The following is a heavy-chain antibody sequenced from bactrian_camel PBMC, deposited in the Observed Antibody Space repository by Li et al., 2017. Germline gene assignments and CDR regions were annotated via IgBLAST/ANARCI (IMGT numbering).Heavy chain of an antibody. J-gene: IGHJ4*01. CDR2: IDSDGRE. CDR1: GVTFSTYS. D-gene: IGHD4*01. V-gene: IGHV3S8*01. Sequence: ESGGGSVETGGSLRLSCDTSGVTFSTYSRGWWRQRAGEEREGIAFIDSDGRELLIDSVKGRSTIGRDNAKNTLYLQMNSLKSEDTALYYCYQLIAWNYHWSQGTQVTVS. CDR3: YQLIAWNYH.